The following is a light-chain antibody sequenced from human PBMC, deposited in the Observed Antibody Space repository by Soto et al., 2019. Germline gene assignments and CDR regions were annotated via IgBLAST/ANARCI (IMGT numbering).Light chain of an antibody. V-gene: IGLV2-14*01. Sequence: QSALTQPASVSGSPGQSITISCTGTSSDVGGYNSVSWYQQHPGKAPKLMIYEVTNRPSGVANRFSGSQSGNTASLTISGLQAEDEAYYYCNSSSSTSHVVFGGGTQLTVL. J-gene: IGLJ2*01. CDR1: SSDVGGYNS. CDR3: NSSSSTSHVV. CDR2: EVT.